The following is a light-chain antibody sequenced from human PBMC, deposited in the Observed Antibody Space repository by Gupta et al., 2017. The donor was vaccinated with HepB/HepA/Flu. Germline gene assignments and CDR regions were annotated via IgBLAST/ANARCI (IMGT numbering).Light chain of an antibody. CDR1: SSNVGRDN. Sequence: QPLFSLPPSASGPPGQRVAISCSGSSSNVGRDNVYWYRHLPVSAPNLLIYNDDRRPSGVPDSFSGTKSGTSATLAISGLRAEDGADYYCAAWDNSRSAYVFGTGTWVTVL. V-gene: IGLV1-47*02. CDR2: NDD. CDR3: AAWDNSRSAYV. J-gene: IGLJ1*01.